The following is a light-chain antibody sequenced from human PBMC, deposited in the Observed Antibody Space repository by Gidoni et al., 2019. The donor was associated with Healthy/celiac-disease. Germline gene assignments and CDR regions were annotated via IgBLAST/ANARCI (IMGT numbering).Light chain of an antibody. CDR1: SSNIGSHT. CDR2: SNK. J-gene: IGLJ3*02. Sequence: QSVLTQPPSASWTPAPRLTISCSGSSSNIGSHTVNWYQQLPGTAPKLRIYSNKQRQAGVPDRVSGAKSGTSASLAISGRQSEDEADDYCAAWDDSLNGWVFGGGTKLTVL. V-gene: IGLV1-44*01. CDR3: AAWDDSLNGWV.